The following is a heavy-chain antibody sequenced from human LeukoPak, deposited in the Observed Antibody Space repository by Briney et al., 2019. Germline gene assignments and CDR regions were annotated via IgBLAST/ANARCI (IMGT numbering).Heavy chain of an antibody. D-gene: IGHD6-6*01. CDR3: TYTSSSGVVY. V-gene: IGHV3-30*02. CDR2: IRYHGSDK. J-gene: IGHJ4*02. CDR1: GFTFSTCG. Sequence: GGSLRLSCAASGFTFSTCGMHWVRQAPGKGLEWVAFIRYHGSDKYYADSVKGRFTISRDNSENMVYLQMNSLKTEDTAVYYCTYTSSSGVVYWGQGTLVTVSS.